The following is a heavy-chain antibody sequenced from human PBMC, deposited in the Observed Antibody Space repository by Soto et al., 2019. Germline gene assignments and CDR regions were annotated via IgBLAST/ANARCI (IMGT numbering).Heavy chain of an antibody. Sequence: ASVKVSCKASGYTFTSYAMHWVRQAPGQRLEWMGWINAGNGNTKYSQKFQGRVTITRDTSASTAYMELSSLRSEDTAVYYCASEYCGGDCYSAARYGMVVWGQGTTVTVSS. J-gene: IGHJ6*02. CDR2: INAGNGNT. CDR3: ASEYCGGDCYSAARYGMVV. CDR1: GYTFTSYA. D-gene: IGHD2-21*02. V-gene: IGHV1-3*01.